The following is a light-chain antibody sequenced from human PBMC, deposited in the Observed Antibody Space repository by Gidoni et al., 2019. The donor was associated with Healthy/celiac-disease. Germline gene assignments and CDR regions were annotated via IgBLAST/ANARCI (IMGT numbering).Light chain of an antibody. V-gene: IGKV3-15*01. CDR1: QSVSSN. Sequence: EIVMTQSPATLSVSPGERATLSCRASQSVSSNLALYQQKPGQAPRLLIYGASTRATGIPARFSGSGSGTDFTLTISSLQSEDFAVYYCQQYNNWLGTFGQXTKVEIK. J-gene: IGKJ1*01. CDR2: GAS. CDR3: QQYNNWLGT.